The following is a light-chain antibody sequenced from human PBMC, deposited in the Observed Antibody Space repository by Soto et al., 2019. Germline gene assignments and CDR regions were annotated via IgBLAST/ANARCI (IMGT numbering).Light chain of an antibody. J-gene: IGLJ1*01. V-gene: IGLV2-14*01. CDR1: SSDVGGYNY. CDR3: SSYTTSNTRQIV. Sequence: QSVLTQPASVSGSPGQSITISCTGTSSDVGGYNYVPWYQQHPGKAPKFMIYDVSNRPSGVSNRFSGSKSGNMASLTISGLQAEDEADYYCSSYTTSNTRQIVFGTGTKVTVL. CDR2: DVS.